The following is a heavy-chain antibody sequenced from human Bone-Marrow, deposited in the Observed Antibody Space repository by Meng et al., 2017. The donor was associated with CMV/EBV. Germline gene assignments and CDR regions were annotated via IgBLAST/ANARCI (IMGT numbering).Heavy chain of an antibody. CDR2: IYYSGST. Sequence: SETLSLTCTVSGGSISSSNYYWGWVRQPPGKGLECIGIIYYSGSTFYNPSLKSRVTISVDTSMNAFSLKLSSVTAADTAVYYCARVPRSTTFGVVIMAPDYWARERWSPSPQ. D-gene: IGHD3-3*01. CDR3: ARVPRSTTFGVVIMAPDY. V-gene: IGHV4-39*07. CDR1: GGSISSSNYY. J-gene: IGHJ4*02.